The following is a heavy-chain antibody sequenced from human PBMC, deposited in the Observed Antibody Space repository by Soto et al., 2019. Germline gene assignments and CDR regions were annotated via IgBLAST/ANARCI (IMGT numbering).Heavy chain of an antibody. V-gene: IGHV2-5*02. D-gene: IGHD3-10*01. CDR3: ARVCYGSGSSGWFDP. CDR1: GFSLSTYGVG. CDR2: IYWDDDK. Sequence: SGPTLVNPTQTLTLTCTFSGFSLSTYGVGVAWVRQPPGKALEWLALIYWDDDKRYSPSLETRLTITKDTSKNHVVLTMTNMDPVDTGTYYCARVCYGSGSSGWFDPWGQGTLVTVSS. J-gene: IGHJ5*02.